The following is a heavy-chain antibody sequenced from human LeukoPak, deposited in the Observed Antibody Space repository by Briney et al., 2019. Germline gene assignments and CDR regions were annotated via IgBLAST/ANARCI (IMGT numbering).Heavy chain of an antibody. CDR3: ARYVSSIQLWPRGGYYFDY. J-gene: IGHJ4*02. Sequence: SETLSLTCTVSGGSISSYYWSWLRQPPGKGLEWIGYIYYSGSTNYNPSLKSRVTISVDTSKNQFSLKLSSVTAADTAVYYCARYVSSIQLWPRGGYYFDYWGQGTLVTVSS. D-gene: IGHD5-18*01. CDR1: GGSISSYY. CDR2: IYYSGST. V-gene: IGHV4-59*01.